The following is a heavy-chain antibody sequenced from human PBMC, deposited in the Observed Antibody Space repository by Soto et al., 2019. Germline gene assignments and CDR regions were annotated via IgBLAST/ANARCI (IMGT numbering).Heavy chain of an antibody. CDR2: IYWDDDK. D-gene: IGHD6-6*01. Sequence: QITLKESGPTLVKPTQTLTLTCTFSGFSLSTSGVDVGWIRQPPGKALEWLALIYWDDDKRYSPSLKSRLTITKHTPKNQVVLTMTNMDPLDTATYYCAHRRPYSNSPEYFFDYWGQGTLVTVSS. CDR1: GFSLSTSGVD. J-gene: IGHJ4*02. CDR3: AHRRPYSNSPEYFFDY. V-gene: IGHV2-5*02.